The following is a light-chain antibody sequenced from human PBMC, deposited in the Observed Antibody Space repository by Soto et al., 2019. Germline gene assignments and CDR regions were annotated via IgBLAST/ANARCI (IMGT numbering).Light chain of an antibody. J-gene: IGKJ1*01. CDR2: AAS. Sequence: DIQMTQSPSTLSASVGDRVIITCRASQSVSSWLAWYQQKPGKAPTLLIYAASRLQSGVPSRFSAGGSGTEFTLSINSLLPEDFATYYCQQSYIAPWTFGQGTKVDIK. CDR3: QQSYIAPWT. CDR1: QSVSSW. V-gene: IGKV1-39*01.